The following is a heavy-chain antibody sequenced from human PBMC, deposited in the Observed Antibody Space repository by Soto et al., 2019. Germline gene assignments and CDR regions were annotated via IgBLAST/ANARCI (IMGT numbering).Heavy chain of an antibody. D-gene: IGHD2-2*01. Sequence: AGSLRLSCTVSGFASKNYGVNWVRQAPGKGLEWVSYISKSDYTYYSDSVKGRFTISRDNAKNSLSLQMNTLRVEDTAVYYCAREDSIIIPAVSDFWGQGTLVTVSS. CDR1: GFASKNYG. CDR2: ISKSDYT. V-gene: IGHV3-21*01. J-gene: IGHJ4*02. CDR3: AREDSIIIPAVSDF.